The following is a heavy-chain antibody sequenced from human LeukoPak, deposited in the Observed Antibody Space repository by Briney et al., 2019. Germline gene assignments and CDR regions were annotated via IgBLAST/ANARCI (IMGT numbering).Heavy chain of an antibody. J-gene: IGHJ4*02. CDR1: GGTFSSYA. Sequence: GASVKVSCKASGGTFSSYAISWVRQAPGQGLEWMGGIIPIFGTANYAQKFQDRVTMTRDTSTSTVYMELSSLRSEDTAVYYCARRDFWSGYGDYWGQGTLVTVSS. D-gene: IGHD3-3*01. CDR3: ARRDFWSGYGDY. V-gene: IGHV1-69*05. CDR2: IIPIFGTA.